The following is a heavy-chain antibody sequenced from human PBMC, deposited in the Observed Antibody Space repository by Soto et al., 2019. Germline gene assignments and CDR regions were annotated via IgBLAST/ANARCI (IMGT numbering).Heavy chain of an antibody. CDR3: ARQGVTIFGVVIRTYGMDV. D-gene: IGHD3-3*01. CDR2: INHSGST. V-gene: IGHV4-34*01. J-gene: IGHJ6*02. Sequence: SETLSLTCAVYGGSFSGYYWSWIRQPPGKGLEWIGEINHSGSTNYNPSLKSRVTISVDTSKNQFSLKLSSVTAADTAVYYCARQGVTIFGVVIRTYGMDVWGQGTTVTVSS. CDR1: GGSFSGYY.